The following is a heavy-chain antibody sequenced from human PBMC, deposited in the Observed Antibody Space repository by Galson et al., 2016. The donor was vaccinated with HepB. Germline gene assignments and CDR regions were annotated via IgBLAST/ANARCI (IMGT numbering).Heavy chain of an antibody. V-gene: IGHV3-23*01. Sequence: SLRLSCAASGFTFRTYAMSWVRQAPGKGLEWVSVISGSAGSTYYADSVKGRFTISRDNSKNMLYMQVNSLRAEDTAVYYCAKGGLRWYHNFNCWGQGTLVTVSS. CDR3: AKGGLRWYHNFNC. CDR1: GFTFRTYA. D-gene: IGHD4-23*01. CDR2: ISGSAGST. J-gene: IGHJ4*02.